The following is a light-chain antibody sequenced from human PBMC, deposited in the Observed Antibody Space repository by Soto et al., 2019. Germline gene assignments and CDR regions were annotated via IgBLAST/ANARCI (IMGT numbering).Light chain of an antibody. J-gene: IGLJ2*01. CDR2: SNN. Sequence: QSVLTQPPSASGTPGQRVTISCSGSISNIGRNTVTWYQQLPETAPKLLIYSNNQRPSGVPDRFSCSKSDTSASLAISGRPSEDEADDYCAACDDSLNGVVFGGGTKLTVL. CDR1: ISNIGRNT. CDR3: AACDDSLNGVV. V-gene: IGLV1-44*01.